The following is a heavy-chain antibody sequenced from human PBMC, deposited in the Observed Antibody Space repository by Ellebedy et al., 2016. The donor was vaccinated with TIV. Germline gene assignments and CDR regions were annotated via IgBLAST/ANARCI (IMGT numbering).Heavy chain of an antibody. CDR3: ARHGVRSNVAWFDP. CDR2: IYPPDSDT. CDR1: GDSFDSYW. Sequence: GESLKISCKGSGDSFDSYWIGWVRQMPGKGLEWMGIIYPPDSDTTYSPSFQGQVTISVDKSISNAYLQWSSLKASEPAMYDCARHGVRSNVAWFDPWGQGTLVTVSS. V-gene: IGHV5-51*01. D-gene: IGHD2-8*01. J-gene: IGHJ5*02.